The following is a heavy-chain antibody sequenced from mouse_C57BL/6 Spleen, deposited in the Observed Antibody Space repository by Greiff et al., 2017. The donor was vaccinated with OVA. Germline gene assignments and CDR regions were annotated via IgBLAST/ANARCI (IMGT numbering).Heavy chain of an antibody. CDR3: ARTTPYYYAMDY. D-gene: IGHD2-12*01. CDR1: GYSITSGYY. V-gene: IGHV3-6*01. Sequence: EVQLQESGPGLVKPSQSLSLTCSVTGYSITSGYYWNWIRQFPGNKLEWMGYISYDGSNNYNPSLKNRISITRDTSKNQFFLKLNSVTTEDTATYYCARTTPYYYAMDYWGQGTSVTVSS. J-gene: IGHJ4*01. CDR2: ISYDGSN.